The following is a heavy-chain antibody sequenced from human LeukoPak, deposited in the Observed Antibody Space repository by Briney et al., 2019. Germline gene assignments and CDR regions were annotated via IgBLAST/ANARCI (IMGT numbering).Heavy chain of an antibody. Sequence: SETLSLSCTVSGGSINNYYWYCIRQPPGKGVQGVGYITYSGSTNYNPSLRGRVTISVDTSKTQFSLKLSSVTAADTAVYYCARAPLSYLYCGGGSWDYYMDDWGKGTTVTVSS. D-gene: IGHD2-15*01. J-gene: IGHJ6*03. CDR2: ITYSGST. CDR1: GGSINNYY. V-gene: IGHV4-59*01. CDR3: ARAPLSYLYCGGGSWDYYMDD.